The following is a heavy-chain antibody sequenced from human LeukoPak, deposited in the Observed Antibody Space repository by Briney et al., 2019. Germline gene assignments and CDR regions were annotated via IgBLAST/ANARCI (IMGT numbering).Heavy chain of an antibody. Sequence: GGSLRLSCAASGFTASSNYMSWVRQAPGKGLEWVSAISGSGGSTYYADSVKGRFTISRDNSKNTLFLQMNSLRAEDTAVYYCAKLTRTSGYGINNDYWGQGTLVTVSS. CDR1: GFTASSNY. J-gene: IGHJ4*02. D-gene: IGHD3-22*01. V-gene: IGHV3-23*01. CDR2: ISGSGGST. CDR3: AKLTRTSGYGINNDY.